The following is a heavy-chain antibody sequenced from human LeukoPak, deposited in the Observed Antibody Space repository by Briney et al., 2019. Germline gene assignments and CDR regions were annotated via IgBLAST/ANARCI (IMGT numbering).Heavy chain of an antibody. V-gene: IGHV3-21*01. CDR3: ARGGSIAARRDDY. Sequence: GGSLRLSCAASGFTFSSYSMNWVRQAPGKGLEWVSSISSSSSYIYYADSVKGRFTISRDNAKNSLYLQMNSLRAEETAVYYCARGGSIAARRDDYWGQGTLVTVSS. CDR2: ISSSSSYI. J-gene: IGHJ4*02. D-gene: IGHD6-6*01. CDR1: GFTFSSYS.